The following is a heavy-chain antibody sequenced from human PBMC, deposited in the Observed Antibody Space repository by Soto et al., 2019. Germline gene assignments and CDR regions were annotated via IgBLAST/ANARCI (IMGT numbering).Heavy chain of an antibody. Sequence: GGSLRLSCAASGFTFSSHGMHWVRQAPGKGLEWVAVIWYDGSNKYYADSVKGRFTISRDNSKNTLYLQMNSLRAEDTAVYYCAXESSSWYLTNYYYGMDVWGQGTTVTVSS. J-gene: IGHJ6*02. CDR1: GFTFSSHG. V-gene: IGHV3-33*01. CDR2: IWYDGSNK. D-gene: IGHD6-13*01. CDR3: AXESSSWYLTNYYYGMDV.